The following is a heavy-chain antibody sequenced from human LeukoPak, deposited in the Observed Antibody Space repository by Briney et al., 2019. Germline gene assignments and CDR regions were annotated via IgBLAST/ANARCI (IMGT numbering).Heavy chain of an antibody. CDR1: GFTFSSYS. CDR3: ARDPQGVGVFDY. V-gene: IGHV3-21*01. CDR2: ISSSSSYI. D-gene: IGHD1-26*01. Sequence: GGSLRLSCAASGFTFSSYSMNWVRQAPGKGLEWVSSISSSSSYIYYADSVKGRFTISRDNAKNSLYLQMNSLRAEDTAVYYCARDPQGVGVFDYWGQGTLVTVSS. J-gene: IGHJ4*02.